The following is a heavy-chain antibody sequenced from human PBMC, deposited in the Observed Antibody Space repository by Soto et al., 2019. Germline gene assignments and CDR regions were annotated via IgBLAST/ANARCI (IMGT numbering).Heavy chain of an antibody. Sequence: PSETLSLTCGVFRASFSGNYWSCIRQPPWKGLEWIGEINPRGSTNYNPSLQSRLTISVDTSKHQFSLKLTSVTAADTAVYYCARGRSLTTYDNYYGMDVWGQGITVTVSS. D-gene: IGHD4-17*01. CDR3: ARGRSLTTYDNYYGMDV. J-gene: IGHJ6*02. CDR1: RASFSGNY. V-gene: IGHV4-34*01. CDR2: INPRGST.